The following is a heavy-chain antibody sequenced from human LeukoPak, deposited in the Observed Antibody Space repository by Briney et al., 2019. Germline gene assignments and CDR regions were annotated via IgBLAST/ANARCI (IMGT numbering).Heavy chain of an antibody. D-gene: IGHD6-6*01. CDR2: IYPGDSDT. CDR3: ARRSFLAARPGYFDY. Sequence: GESLKISCKGSGYSFTSYWIAWVRQMPGKGLEWMGFIYPGDSDTIYSPSFQGQVTISADKSISTAYLQWSSLKASDTAMYYCARRSFLAARPGYFDYWGQGTLVTASS. CDR1: GYSFTSYW. J-gene: IGHJ4*02. V-gene: IGHV5-51*01.